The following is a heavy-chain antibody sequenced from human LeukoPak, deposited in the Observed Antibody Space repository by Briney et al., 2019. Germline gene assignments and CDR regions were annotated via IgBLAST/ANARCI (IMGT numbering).Heavy chain of an antibody. CDR1: GFTFSDYY. Sequence: GGSLRLSCAASGFTFSDYYMSWIRQAPGKGLEWVSYISSSSSTIYYADSVKGRFTISRDNAKNSLYLQMNSLRAEDTAVYYCARDVHPIVVVVAALGYWGQGTLVTVSS. J-gene: IGHJ4*02. CDR3: ARDVHPIVVVVAALGY. V-gene: IGHV3-11*04. CDR2: ISSSSSTI. D-gene: IGHD2-15*01.